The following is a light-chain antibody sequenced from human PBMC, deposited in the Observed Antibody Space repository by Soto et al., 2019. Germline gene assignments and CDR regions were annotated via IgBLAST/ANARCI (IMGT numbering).Light chain of an antibody. CDR2: AAS. V-gene: IGKV1-6*01. CDR3: QQANSFLALT. Sequence: AIQMTQAPSSLSASVLDIVTITCRASQGIRSELGWYQQKPGKAPNLLIYAASSLQSGVPSRFSGSGSGTNFTLTITSLQPEDFATYYCQQANSFLALTFGGGTKVDIK. CDR1: QGIRSE. J-gene: IGKJ4*01.